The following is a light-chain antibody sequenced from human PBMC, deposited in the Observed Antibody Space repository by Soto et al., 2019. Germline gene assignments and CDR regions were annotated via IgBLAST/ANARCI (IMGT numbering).Light chain of an antibody. Sequence: DIQLTQSPSFLSASVGDRVTITCRASQGISSYLAWCQQKQGKAPKLLIYAASTLQSGVPSRFSGSGSGTEFTLTISSLQPEDFATYYCQQLNSYPCTFGQGTKVEIK. CDR2: AAS. CDR1: QGISSY. CDR3: QQLNSYPCT. J-gene: IGKJ1*01. V-gene: IGKV1-9*01.